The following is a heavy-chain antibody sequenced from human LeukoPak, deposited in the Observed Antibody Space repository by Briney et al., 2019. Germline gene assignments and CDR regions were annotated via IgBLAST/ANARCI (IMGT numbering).Heavy chain of an antibody. CDR2: ISAYNGNT. Sequence: GASVKVSCKASGYTFTSYGISWVRQAPGQGLEWMGWISAYNGNTNYAQKLQGRVTMTTDTSTSTAYMELRSPRSDDTAVYYCARKGYDFWSGRGNAFDIWGQGTMVTVSS. CDR1: GYTFTSYG. D-gene: IGHD3-3*01. V-gene: IGHV1-18*01. CDR3: ARKGYDFWSGRGNAFDI. J-gene: IGHJ3*02.